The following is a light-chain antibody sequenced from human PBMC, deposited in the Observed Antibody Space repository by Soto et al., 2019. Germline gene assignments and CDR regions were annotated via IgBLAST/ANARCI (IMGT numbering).Light chain of an antibody. CDR1: SSDVGGYNY. CDR3: SSFTSSSTQV. V-gene: IGLV2-14*01. J-gene: IGLJ3*02. CDR2: EVN. Sequence: QSVLTQPPSASGSPGQSVTISCTGTSSDVGGYNYVSWYQQHPGKAPKLMIYEVNNRPSGVSNRFSGSKSANTASLTISGLQADDEADYYCSSFTSSSTQVFGGGTKVTVL.